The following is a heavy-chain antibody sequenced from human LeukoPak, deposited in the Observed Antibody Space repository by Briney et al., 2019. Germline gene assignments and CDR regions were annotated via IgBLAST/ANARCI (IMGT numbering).Heavy chain of an antibody. CDR1: GFTFSSYA. V-gene: IGHV3-23*01. J-gene: IGHJ6*02. CDR3: AKSGYGDIDHYYYYGMDV. D-gene: IGHD4-17*01. Sequence: GGSLRLSCAASGFTFSSYAMSWVRQAPGKGLEWVSAISGSGGSTYYADSVKGRFTISRDNSKNTLYLQMNSLRAEDTAVYYCAKSGYGDIDHYYYYGMDVWGQGTTVTVSS. CDR2: ISGSGGST.